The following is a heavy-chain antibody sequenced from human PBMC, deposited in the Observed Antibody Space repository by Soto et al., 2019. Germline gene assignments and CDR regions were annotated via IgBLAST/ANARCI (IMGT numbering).Heavy chain of an antibody. Sequence: PGGSLRLSCAASGFTFSDYYMSWIRQAPGKGLEWVSYISSSGSTIYYADSVKGRFTISRDNAKNSLYLQMNSLRAEDTAVYYCARDSPPTGSSHYYYYYMDVWGKGTTVTVS. D-gene: IGHD4-17*01. J-gene: IGHJ6*03. V-gene: IGHV3-11*01. CDR3: ARDSPPTGSSHYYYYYMDV. CDR1: GFTFSDYY. CDR2: ISSSGSTI.